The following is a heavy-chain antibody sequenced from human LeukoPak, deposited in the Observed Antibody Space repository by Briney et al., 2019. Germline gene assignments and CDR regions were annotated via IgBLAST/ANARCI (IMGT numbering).Heavy chain of an antibody. V-gene: IGHV3-23*01. CDR2: ISGSGGST. J-gene: IGHJ6*02. CDR1: GFTFSSYA. Sequence: GGSLRLSCAASGFTFSSYAMSWVRQAPGKGLEWVSAISGSGGSTYYADSVKGRFTISRDNSKNTLYLQMNSLRAEDTAVYYCAGTHHYDSSGYYSNYYGMDVWGQGTTVTVSS. CDR3: AGTHHYDSSGYYSNYYGMDV. D-gene: IGHD3-22*01.